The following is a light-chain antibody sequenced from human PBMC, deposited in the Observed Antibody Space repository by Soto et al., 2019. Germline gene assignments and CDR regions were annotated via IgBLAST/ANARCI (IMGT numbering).Light chain of an antibody. CDR1: QSVTSN. J-gene: IGKJ4*01. V-gene: IGKV3-15*01. CDR2: GAS. CDR3: QQYNDWPPLT. Sequence: TQSPATMSLSPWARATLSCRASQSVTSNMAWYKQKPGQDPRLLIYGASTRATGIPARFSGSGSGTEFTLTISSRQSEDSSVYYCQQYNDWPPLTFGGGTKVEIK.